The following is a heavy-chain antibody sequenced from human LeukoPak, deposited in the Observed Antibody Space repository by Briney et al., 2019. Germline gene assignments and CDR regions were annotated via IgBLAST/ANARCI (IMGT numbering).Heavy chain of an antibody. J-gene: IGHJ6*02. D-gene: IGHD3-10*01. Sequence: KPSETLSLTCTVSGGSISIAGYYWSWIRKHPGKGLEWIGYIYYTGNTYYNPSLKSRITISVDTSKNQFSLKLSSVTAADTAVYYCASHWDGSEDYYYYYGMDVWGQGTTVTVSS. CDR3: ASHWDGSEDYYYYYGMDV. V-gene: IGHV4-31*03. CDR1: GGSISIAGYY. CDR2: IYYTGNT.